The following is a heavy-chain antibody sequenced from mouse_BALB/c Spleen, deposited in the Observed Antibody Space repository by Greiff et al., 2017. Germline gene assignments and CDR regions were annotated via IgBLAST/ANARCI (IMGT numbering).Heavy chain of an antibody. CDR2: ISSGGSYT. D-gene: IGHD2-3*01. CDR1: GFTFSSYG. Sequence: EVNVVESGGDLVKPGGSLKLSCAASGFTFSSYGMSWVRQTPDKRLEWVATISSGGSYTYYPDSVKGRFTISRDNAKNTLYLQMSSLKSEDTAMYYCARHVDGYYSSYWYFDVWGAGTTVTVSS. V-gene: IGHV5-6*01. CDR3: ARHVDGYYSSYWYFDV. J-gene: IGHJ1*01.